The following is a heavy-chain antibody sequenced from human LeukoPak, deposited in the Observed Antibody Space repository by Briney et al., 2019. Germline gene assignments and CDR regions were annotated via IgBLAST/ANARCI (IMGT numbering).Heavy chain of an antibody. Sequence: GGSPRLSCTASGFTFGDYTMSWVRQAPGKGLEWVGFIRTKAYYETTECAASVKGRFTVSRDDSRGIAYLQMNSLKIEDTAVYYCTSYTSAWFRHFDYWGQGTLVTVSS. CDR3: TSYTSAWFRHFDY. D-gene: IGHD6-19*01. V-gene: IGHV3-49*04. CDR1: GFTFGDYT. CDR2: IRTKAYYETT. J-gene: IGHJ4*02.